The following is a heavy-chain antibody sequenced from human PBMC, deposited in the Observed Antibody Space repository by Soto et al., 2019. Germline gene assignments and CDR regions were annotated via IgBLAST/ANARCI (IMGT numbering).Heavy chain of an antibody. CDR2: NR. V-gene: IGHV3-33*01. D-gene: IGHD2-2*01. CDR1: GFTFSSYG. Sequence: QVQLVESGGGVVQPGRSLRLSCAASGFTFSSYGMHWVRQAPGKGLEWVAVNRYYADSVKGRFTISRDNSKNTLYLQMNDLRAEDTAVYYCAIDHCSSTSCYLYQQWGQGSLVTVSS. J-gene: IGHJ1*01. CDR3: AIDHCSSTSCYLYQQ.